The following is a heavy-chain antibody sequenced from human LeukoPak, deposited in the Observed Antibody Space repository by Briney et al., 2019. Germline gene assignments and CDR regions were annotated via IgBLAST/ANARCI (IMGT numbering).Heavy chain of an antibody. CDR3: RSSGTSWYADY. V-gene: IGHV4-39*01. Sequence: PSETLSLTCPVSGGSISGSNYYWGWIRQPPGKGLEWLGSIYYDGSTYYNPSLRSRVSISVDTSKNQFSLKLNSVTAADTAVYYCRSSGTSWYADYWGQGTLVIVSS. J-gene: IGHJ4*02. D-gene: IGHD6-13*01. CDR2: IYYDGST. CDR1: GGSISGSNYY.